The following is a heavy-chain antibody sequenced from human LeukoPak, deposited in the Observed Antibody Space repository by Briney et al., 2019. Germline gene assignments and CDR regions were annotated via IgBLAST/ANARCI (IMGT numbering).Heavy chain of an antibody. CDR2: IKPDGSDK. CDR1: GFTFRSYW. Sequence: GGSLRLSCEASGFTFRSYWMTWVRQSPGKGLEWVAIIKPDGSDKFHVDSVKGRFTISRDNAKNSLYLQMSNLRAEDTAVFYCARGGHRQKEFWGQGTLVTVSS. CDR3: ARGGHRQKEF. V-gene: IGHV3-7*01. J-gene: IGHJ4*02. D-gene: IGHD3-10*01.